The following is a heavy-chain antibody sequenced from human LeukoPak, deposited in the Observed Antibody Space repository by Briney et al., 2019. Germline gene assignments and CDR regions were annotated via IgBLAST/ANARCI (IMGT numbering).Heavy chain of an antibody. CDR1: GLTVSRNY. D-gene: IGHD6-19*01. CDR3: ARSGIAVAESGMDV. Sequence: GGSLRLSCAASGLTVSRNYMSWVRQAPGKGLEWVAVLYSGGSTYYADSVKGRFTISRDNSKNTLYLQMNSLRAEDTAVYYCARSGIAVAESGMDVWGQGTTVTVSS. V-gene: IGHV3-66*01. J-gene: IGHJ6*02. CDR2: LYSGGST.